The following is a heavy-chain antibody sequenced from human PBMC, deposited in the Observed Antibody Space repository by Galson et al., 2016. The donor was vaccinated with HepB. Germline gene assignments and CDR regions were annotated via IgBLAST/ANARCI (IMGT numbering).Heavy chain of an antibody. V-gene: IGHV3-11*01. Sequence: SLRLSYAASGFTFSDNYMSWIRQAPGKGLEWLSYISSSGTTIYYADSVKGRSTISRDNAKNSLYLQMNSLRADDTALYYCARRWDAFDLWGQGTMVTVSS. CDR2: ISSSGTTI. J-gene: IGHJ3*01. D-gene: IGHD2-15*01. CDR3: ARRWDAFDL. CDR1: GFTFSDNY.